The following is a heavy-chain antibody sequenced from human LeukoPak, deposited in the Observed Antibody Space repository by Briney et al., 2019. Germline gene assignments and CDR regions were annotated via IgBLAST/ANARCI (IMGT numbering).Heavy chain of an antibody. V-gene: IGHV1-8*01. CDR2: MNPNSGYT. CDR1: GYTFTSYD. Sequence: ASVKVSCKASGYTFTSYDINWVRQATGQGLEWMGWMNPNSGYTGYAQKFQGRVTMTRNTSINTTYMELCSLTSEDTAVYYCARLLDSGGYYSPLDYWGQGTLVTVSS. CDR3: ARLLDSGGYYSPLDY. D-gene: IGHD3-22*01. J-gene: IGHJ4*02.